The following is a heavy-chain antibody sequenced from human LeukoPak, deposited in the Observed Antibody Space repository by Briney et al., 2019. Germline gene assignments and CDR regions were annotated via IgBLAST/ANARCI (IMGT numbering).Heavy chain of an antibody. J-gene: IGHJ3*02. CDR3: ARDSRGLLWFGEYKRGVAFDI. CDR2: MNPNSGNT. D-gene: IGHD3-10*01. CDR1: GYTFTSYD. V-gene: IGHV1-8*01. Sequence: GASVKVSCKASGYTFTSYDINWVRQATGQGLEWMGWMNPNSGNTGYAQKFQGRVTMTTDTSTSTAYMELRSLRSDDTAVYYCARDSRGLLWFGEYKRGVAFDIWGQGTMVTVSS.